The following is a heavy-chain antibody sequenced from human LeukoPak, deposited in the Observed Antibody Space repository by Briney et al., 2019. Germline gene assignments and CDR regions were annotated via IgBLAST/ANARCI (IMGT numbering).Heavy chain of an antibody. CDR3: AKDRGAYYYDSSAYPGAFDI. CDR1: GFTFSSYA. V-gene: IGHV3-23*01. CDR2: ISRSGGST. J-gene: IGHJ3*02. Sequence: GGSLRLSCAASGFTFSSYAMRGVRQAPGKGLEWVSDISRSGGSTYYADSVKGRFTISRDNSKNTLYLQMNSLRAEDTAVYDCAKDRGAYYYDSSAYPGAFDIWGQGTMVTVSS. D-gene: IGHD3-22*01.